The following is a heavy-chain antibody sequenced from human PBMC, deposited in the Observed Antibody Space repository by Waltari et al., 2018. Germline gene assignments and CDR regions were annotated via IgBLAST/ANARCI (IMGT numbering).Heavy chain of an antibody. CDR3: AKIRDSYPLIHDAFDV. D-gene: IGHD2-21*02. CDR2: ISRSGVST. CDR1: GYTFSTYA. J-gene: IGHJ3*01. V-gene: IGHV3-23*01. Sequence: EVQLKESGGGVVQPGGSLRLSCAASGYTFSTYAMSWVRQAPGKGLEWVSGISRSGVSTYYADSVKGRFTISRDNSKNTLYLQMNSLRAEDTAVYYCAKIRDSYPLIHDAFDVWGQGTLVTVSS.